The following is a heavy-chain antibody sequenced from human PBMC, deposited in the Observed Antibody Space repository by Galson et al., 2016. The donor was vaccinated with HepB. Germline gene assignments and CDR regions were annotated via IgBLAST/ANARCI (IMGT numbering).Heavy chain of an antibody. Sequence: SLRLSCAASGFTFRTYSMNWVRQAPGKGLEWVSSIGSSSSYIYYADSVKGRFTISRDNAKNSLYLQMNSLRAEDTAVYYCARDAGGRWYPYNWFDPWGQGTLVTVSS. CDR1: GFTFRTYS. V-gene: IGHV3-21*01. J-gene: IGHJ5*02. CDR3: ARDAGGRWYPYNWFDP. CDR2: IGSSSSYI. D-gene: IGHD6-13*01.